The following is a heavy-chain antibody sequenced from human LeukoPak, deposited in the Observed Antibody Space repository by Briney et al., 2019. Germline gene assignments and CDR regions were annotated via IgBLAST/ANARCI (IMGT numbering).Heavy chain of an antibody. CDR1: GYTFTTYG. V-gene: IGHV1-18*01. D-gene: IGHD3-10*01. CDR2: ISVYNGKT. CDR3: ARELFGAFDF. Sequence: ASVKVSCKASGYTFTTYGISWVRQAPGQGLEWMGWISVYNGKTIAQKFQGRVTMTTDTSTSTVDMELRSLRSDDTAVYYCARELFGAFDFWGQGTMVTVSS. J-gene: IGHJ3*01.